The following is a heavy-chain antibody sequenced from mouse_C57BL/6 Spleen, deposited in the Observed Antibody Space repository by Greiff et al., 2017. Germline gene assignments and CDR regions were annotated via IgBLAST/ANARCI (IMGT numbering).Heavy chain of an antibody. D-gene: IGHD2-4*01. CDR2: IHPNSGST. V-gene: IGHV1-64*01. Sequence: QVQLKESGAELVKPGASVKLSCKASGYTFTSYWMHWVKQRPGQGLEWIGMIHPNSGSTNYNEKFKSKATLTVDKSSSTAYMQLSSLTSEDSAVYYCARNYDYDVGYFDVWGTGTTVTVSS. CDR3: ARNYDYDVGYFDV. J-gene: IGHJ1*03. CDR1: GYTFTSYW.